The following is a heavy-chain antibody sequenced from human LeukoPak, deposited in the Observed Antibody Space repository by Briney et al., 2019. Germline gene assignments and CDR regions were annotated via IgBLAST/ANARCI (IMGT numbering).Heavy chain of an antibody. V-gene: IGHV4-59*01. D-gene: IGHD1-7*01. CDR3: ARDNWNYGSSMDV. Sequence: PSETLSLTCTVSGGSISSYYWSWIWQPPGKGLGWIGYIYYSGSTNYNPSLKSRVTISVDTSKNQFSLKLSSVTAADTAVYYCARDNWNYGSSMDVWGQGTTVTVSS. CDR1: GGSISSYY. J-gene: IGHJ6*02. CDR2: IYYSGST.